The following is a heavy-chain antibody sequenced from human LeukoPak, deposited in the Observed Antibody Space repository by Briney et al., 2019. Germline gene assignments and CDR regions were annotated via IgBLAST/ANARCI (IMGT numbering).Heavy chain of an antibody. D-gene: IGHD1-1*01. Sequence: GGSLRLSCAASGFTFSSYWMSWVRQAPGKGLEWVANVKQDESEKYYVDSLKGRFTISRDNAKNSLYLQMNSLRAEDTAVYYCARDKIEGPTKLDYWGQGILVTVSS. CDR3: ARDKIEGPTKLDY. CDR1: GFTFSSYW. J-gene: IGHJ4*02. V-gene: IGHV3-7*01. CDR2: VKQDESEK.